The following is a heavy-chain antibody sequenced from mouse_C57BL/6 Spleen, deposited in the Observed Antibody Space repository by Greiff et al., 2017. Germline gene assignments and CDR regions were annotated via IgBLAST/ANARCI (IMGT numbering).Heavy chain of an antibody. CDR3: TRSRYYFDY. Sequence: QVQLQQSGAELVRPGASVTLSCKASGYTFTDYEMHWVKQTPVHGLEWIGAIDPETGGTAYNQKFKGKAILTADKSSSTAYMELRSLTSEDSAVXYCTRSRYYFDYWGQGTTLTVSS. V-gene: IGHV1-15*01. CDR1: GYTFTDYE. J-gene: IGHJ2*01. CDR2: IDPETGGT.